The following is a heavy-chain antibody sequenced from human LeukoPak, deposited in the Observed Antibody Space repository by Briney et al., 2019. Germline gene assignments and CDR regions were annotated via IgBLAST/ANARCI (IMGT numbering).Heavy chain of an antibody. CDR2: IKQDGSEK. V-gene: IGHV3-7*03. CDR3: ARENYDYVWGSYRSAGFDY. D-gene: IGHD3-16*02. Sequence: PGGSLRLSCAASGFTFSSHWMSWVRQAPGKGLEWVANIKQDGSEKDYVDSVKGRFTISRDNSKNTLYLQMNSLRAEDTAVYYCARENYDYVWGSYRSAGFDYWGQGTLVTVSS. CDR1: GFTFSSHW. J-gene: IGHJ4*02.